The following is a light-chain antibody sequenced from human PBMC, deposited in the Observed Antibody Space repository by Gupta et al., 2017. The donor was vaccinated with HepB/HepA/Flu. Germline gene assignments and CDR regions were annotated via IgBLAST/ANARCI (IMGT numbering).Light chain of an antibody. J-gene: IGKJ2*04. CDR1: QSISSW. V-gene: IGKV1-5*03. CDR2: RAS. CDR3: QHYNSSLCI. Sequence: DIQMTQSPSTLSASVGDRITITCRASQSISSWLAWYQQKPGKAPKLLISRASSVESGVPSRFSGSGSGTEFTLTISSLQPDDFATYYCQHYNSSLCIFGQGTKLEIK.